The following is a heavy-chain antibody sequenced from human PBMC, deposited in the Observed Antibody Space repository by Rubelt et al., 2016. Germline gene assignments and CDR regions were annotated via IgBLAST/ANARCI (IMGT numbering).Heavy chain of an antibody. CDR3: AGDRHDVWSGYAGWRGFDP. CDR2: ISYSGST. J-gene: IGHJ5*02. CDR1: GGSISSSSYY. D-gene: IGHD3-3*01. V-gene: IGHV4-61*05. Sequence: QLQLQESGPGLVKPSETLSLTCTVSGGSISSSSYYWGWIRQPPGKGLEWIGYISYSGSTNYNPSLSVGGTVSVYTSKNQCALKLSSVTAADTAVYYGAGDRHDVWSGYAGWRGFDPWGQGTLVTVSS.